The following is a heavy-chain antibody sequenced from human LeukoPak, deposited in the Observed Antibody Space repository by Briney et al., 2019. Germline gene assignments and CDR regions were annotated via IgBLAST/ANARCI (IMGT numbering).Heavy chain of an antibody. J-gene: IGHJ6*02. D-gene: IGHD6-13*01. CDR1: GFTFDDYA. CDR3: ARAAAAATGGGTHYYYGMDV. Sequence: PGGSLRLSCAASGFTFDDYAIHWVRQAPGKGLEWVAVISYDGSNKYYADSVKGRFTISRDNSKNTLYLQMNSLRAEDTAVYYCARAAAAATGGGTHYYYGMDVWGQGTTVTVSS. CDR2: ISYDGSNK. V-gene: IGHV3-30-3*01.